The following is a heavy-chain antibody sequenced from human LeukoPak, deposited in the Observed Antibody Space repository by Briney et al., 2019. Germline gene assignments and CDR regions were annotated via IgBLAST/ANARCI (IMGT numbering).Heavy chain of an antibody. D-gene: IGHD3-10*02. J-gene: IGHJ6*04. CDR1: GLTFSSYE. Sequence: GGSLRLPCAASGLTFSSYEMNWVRQAPGKGLEWVSYISSSGSTIYYADSVKGRFTISRDNAKNSLYLQMNSLRAEDTAVYYCAELGITMIGGVWGKGTTVTISS. CDR2: ISSSGSTI. CDR3: AELGITMIGGV. V-gene: IGHV3-48*03.